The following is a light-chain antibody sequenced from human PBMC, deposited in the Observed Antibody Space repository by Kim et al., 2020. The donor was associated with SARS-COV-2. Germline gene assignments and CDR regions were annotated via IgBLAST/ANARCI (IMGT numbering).Light chain of an antibody. Sequence: QSALTQPASVSGSPGQSITISCTGTSSDVGGYKYVSWYQQHPGKAPKLVIYEVDNRPSGVSNRFSGSKSGNTASLTISGLQAEDEADYYCSSYTRSSTLYVLFGGGTQLTVL. CDR1: SSDVGGYKY. CDR3: SSYTRSSTLYVL. V-gene: IGLV2-14*01. J-gene: IGLJ2*01. CDR2: EVD.